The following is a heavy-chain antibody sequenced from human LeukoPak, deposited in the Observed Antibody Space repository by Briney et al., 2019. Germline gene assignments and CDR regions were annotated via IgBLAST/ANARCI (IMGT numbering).Heavy chain of an antibody. D-gene: IGHD2-2*01. CDR3: ARVMGNRYCSSTSCYPWFDY. CDR2: IIPIFGTA. CDR1: GGTFSSYA. V-gene: IGHV1-69*13. J-gene: IGHJ4*02. Sequence: SVKVSCKASGGTFSSYAISWVRQAPGQGLEWMGGIIPIFGTANYAQKFQGRVTITADESTSTAYMELSSLRSEETAVYYCARVMGNRYCSSTSCYPWFDYWGQGTLVTVSS.